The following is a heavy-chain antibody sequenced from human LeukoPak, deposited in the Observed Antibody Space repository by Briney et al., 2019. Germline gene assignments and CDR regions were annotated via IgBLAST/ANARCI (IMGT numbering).Heavy chain of an antibody. Sequence: PGGSLRLSCAASGFTFSSYAMHWVRQAPGKGLEWVAVISYDGCNKYYADSVKGRFTISRDNSKHTLYLQVNSLRAEGTAVYYSARDIGSYNDYYCGMVVWGQGTTVTVSS. CDR2: ISYDGCNK. D-gene: IGHD1-26*01. J-gene: IGHJ6*02. CDR3: ARDIGSYNDYYCGMVV. CDR1: GFTFSSYA. V-gene: IGHV3-30*04.